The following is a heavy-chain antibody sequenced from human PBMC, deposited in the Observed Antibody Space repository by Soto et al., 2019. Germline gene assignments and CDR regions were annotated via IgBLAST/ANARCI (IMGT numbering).Heavy chain of an antibody. J-gene: IGHJ4*02. D-gene: IGHD1-1*01. CDR1: GFPFREFG. V-gene: IGHV3-33*05. CDR2: ISYDGSD. Sequence: QMQLVESGGGVVQPGRSLRLSCVASGFPFREFGMHWVRQAPGKGLEWVALISYDGSDYADSVKGRFTISRDDSRDTLFLHMHNLRPDDTGVYYGARRWNYYLDFWGQGTLVAVSS. CDR3: ARRWNYYLDF.